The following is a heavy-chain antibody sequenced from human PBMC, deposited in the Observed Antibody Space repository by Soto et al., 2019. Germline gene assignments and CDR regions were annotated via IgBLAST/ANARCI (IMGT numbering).Heavy chain of an antibody. Sequence: HSETLSLTCPVYGGSLSSGDCYWSWISQPPGKGLEWIGYIYYSGSTYYNPSLKSRVTISVDTSKNQFSLKLSSVTAADTAVYYCAGKDTVNFYDSLGPWYFDYWGQGNLVTVSS. CDR2: IYYSGST. D-gene: IGHD3-3*01. V-gene: IGHV4-30-4*01. CDR3: AGKDTVNFYDSLGPWYFDY. CDR1: GGSLSSGDCY. J-gene: IGHJ4*02.